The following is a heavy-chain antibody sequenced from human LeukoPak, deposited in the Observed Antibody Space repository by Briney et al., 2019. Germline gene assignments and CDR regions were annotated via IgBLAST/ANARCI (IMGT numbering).Heavy chain of an antibody. CDR3: ASCYYDSSGYYYFDY. CDR1: GYTFSGHY. J-gene: IGHJ4*02. V-gene: IGHV1-2*02. Sequence: ASVKVSCTASGYTFSGHYMHWVRQAPGQGLEWMGWIKPSSGATNYAQKFRGRVTMTRDTSNRTSYMEPSRLRSDDTALYYCASCYYDSSGYYYFDYWGQGALVTVSS. CDR2: IKPSSGAT. D-gene: IGHD3-22*01.